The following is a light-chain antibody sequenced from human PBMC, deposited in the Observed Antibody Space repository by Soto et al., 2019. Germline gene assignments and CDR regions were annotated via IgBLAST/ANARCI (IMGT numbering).Light chain of an antibody. V-gene: IGKV3-20*01. CDR3: QQYGSSPTWT. CDR2: GAS. J-gene: IGKJ1*01. Sequence: ESVLTQSPGTLSLSPGERATLSCRASQSFSSNYLAWYQQKPGQAPRLLIYGASTSATGIPDRFSGSGSGTDFTLTISRLEPEDSAVYYCQQYGSSPTWTFGQGTKVDIK. CDR1: QSFSSNY.